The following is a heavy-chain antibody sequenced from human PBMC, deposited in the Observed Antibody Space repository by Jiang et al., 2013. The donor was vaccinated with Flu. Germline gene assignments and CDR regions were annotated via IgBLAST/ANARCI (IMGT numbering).Heavy chain of an antibody. CDR2: IYDTGST. V-gene: IGHV4-59*01. CDR3: AREGQYSASGRLKRIWYYAMDV. D-gene: IGHD3-10*01. J-gene: IGHJ6*02. CDR1: GGSMSNYY. Sequence: LLKPSETLSLTCSVSGGSMSNYYWSWIRQPPGKGLEWIGYIYDTGSTNYSPSLRSRVTIGFDASKDQFSLALFSVTAADTATYFCAREGQYSASGRLKRIWYYAMDVWGQGIRV.